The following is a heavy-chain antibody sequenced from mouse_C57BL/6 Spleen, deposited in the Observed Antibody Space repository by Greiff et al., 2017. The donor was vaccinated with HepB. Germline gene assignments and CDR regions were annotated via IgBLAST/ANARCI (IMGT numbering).Heavy chain of an antibody. CDR2: INPSSGYT. CDR3: ARNPFITTVVARNYFDY. V-gene: IGHV1-4*01. CDR1: GYTFTSYT. Sequence: VQLQQSGAELARPGASVKMSCKASGYTFTSYTMHWVKQRPGQGLEWIGYINPSSGYTKYNQKFKDKATLTADKSSSTAYMQLSSLKSEDSAVYYCARNPFITTVVARNYFDYWGQGTTLTVSS. D-gene: IGHD1-1*01. J-gene: IGHJ2*01.